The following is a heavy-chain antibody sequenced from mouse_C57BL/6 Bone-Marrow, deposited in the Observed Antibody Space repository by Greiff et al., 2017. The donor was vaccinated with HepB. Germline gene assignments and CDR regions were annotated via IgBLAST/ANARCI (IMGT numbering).Heavy chain of an antibody. CDR3: ARPDYGSSYFDY. CDR1: GYTFTSYG. Sequence: VKLVESGAELARPGASVKLSCKASGYTFTSYGISWVKQRTGQGLEWIGEIYPRSGNTYYNEKFKGKATLTADKSSSTAYMELRSLTSEDSAVYFCARPDYGSSYFDYWGQGTTLTVSS. D-gene: IGHD1-1*01. J-gene: IGHJ2*01. CDR2: IYPRSGNT. V-gene: IGHV1-81*01.